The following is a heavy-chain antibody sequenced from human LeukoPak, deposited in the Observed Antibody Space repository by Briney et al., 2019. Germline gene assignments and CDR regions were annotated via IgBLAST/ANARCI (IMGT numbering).Heavy chain of an antibody. V-gene: IGHV3-48*01. Sequence: GGSLRLSCAASGFTFSTYNMNWVRQAPGKGLEWVSYISSSSGTIYYADSVQGRFTISRDNAKNSLYLQMNSLRAEDTAVYYCARRLTASGKHYFDYWGQGTLGTVSS. CDR3: ARRLTASGKHYFDY. CDR1: GFTFSTYN. J-gene: IGHJ4*02. D-gene: IGHD6-13*01. CDR2: ISSSSGTI.